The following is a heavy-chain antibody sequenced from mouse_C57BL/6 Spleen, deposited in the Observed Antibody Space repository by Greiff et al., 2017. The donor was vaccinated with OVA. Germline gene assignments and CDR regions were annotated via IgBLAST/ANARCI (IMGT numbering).Heavy chain of an antibody. D-gene: IGHD2-5*01. CDR3: ARAYYSNGMDY. V-gene: IGHV1-66*01. Sequence: QVQLKQSGPELVKPGASVKISCKASGYSFTSYYIHWVKQRPGQGLEWIGWIYPGSGNTKYNEKFKGKATLTADTSSSTAYMQLSSLTSEDSAVYYCARAYYSNGMDYWGQGTSVTVSS. CDR2: IYPGSGNT. J-gene: IGHJ4*01. CDR1: GYSFTSYY.